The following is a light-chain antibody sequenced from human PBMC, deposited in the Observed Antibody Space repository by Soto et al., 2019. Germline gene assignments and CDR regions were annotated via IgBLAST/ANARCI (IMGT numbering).Light chain of an antibody. J-gene: IGLJ1*01. CDR1: SSDIGGYEY. V-gene: IGLV2-14*01. CDR3: SSYRDTSKLV. Sequence: QSALTQPASVSASPGQSITISCSGSSSDIGGYEYVSWYQQHPGKAPKLMIYEVSNRPSGVSDRFSGSKSGNTASLTISGLQVDDEADYYCSSYRDTSKLVFGPGTKVTVL. CDR2: EVS.